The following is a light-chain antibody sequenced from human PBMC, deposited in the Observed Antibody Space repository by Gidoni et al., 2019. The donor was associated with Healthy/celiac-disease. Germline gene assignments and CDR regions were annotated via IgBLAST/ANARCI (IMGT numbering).Light chain of an antibody. Sequence: QSVLTQPPSVSGAPGQRVTISCTGSSSNIGAGYDVHWYQQLPGTDPKLLIYGNSNRPSGVPDRFSGSKSGTSASLAITVLQAEDEADYYCQSYDSSLSVVVFGGGTKLTVL. CDR2: GNS. CDR3: QSYDSSLSVVV. J-gene: IGLJ2*01. CDR1: SSNIGAGYD. V-gene: IGLV1-40*01.